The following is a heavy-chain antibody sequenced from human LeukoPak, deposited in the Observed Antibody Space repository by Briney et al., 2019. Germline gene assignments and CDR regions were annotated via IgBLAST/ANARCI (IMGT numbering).Heavy chain of an antibody. D-gene: IGHD5-24*01. V-gene: IGHV1-58*01. J-gene: IGHJ4*02. CDR2: IVVGSGNT. CDR1: GFTFTNSA. CDR3: ARDGTGVYNLVQY. Sequence: SVKVSCKASGFTFTNSAVQWVRQARGQRLEWIGWIVVGSGNTNYAQKFQERVTITRDMSTSTAYMELSSLRSEDTAVYYCARDGTGVYNLVQYWGQGTLVTVSS.